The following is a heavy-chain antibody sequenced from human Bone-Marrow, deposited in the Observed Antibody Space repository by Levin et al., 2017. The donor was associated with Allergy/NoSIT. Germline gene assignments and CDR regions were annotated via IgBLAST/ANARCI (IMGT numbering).Heavy chain of an antibody. Sequence: GESLKISCVASGFTFSSDWIHWVRQAPGKGLMWVSRINSDGSPRDYADSVKGRFTISRDNAKNTVYLQMDSLRVEDTGVYYCSRNSDFGGGQGTLVTVSS. CDR1: GFTFSSDW. D-gene: IGHD4-17*01. CDR2: INSDGSPR. J-gene: IGHJ4*02. CDR3: SRNSDFG. V-gene: IGHV3-74*01.